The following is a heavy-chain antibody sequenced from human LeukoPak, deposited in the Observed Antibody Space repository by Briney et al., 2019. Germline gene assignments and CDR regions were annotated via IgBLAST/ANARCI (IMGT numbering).Heavy chain of an antibody. D-gene: IGHD6-19*01. CDR3: AGGQMFTSGGFDD. CDR2: IYTGGDT. CDR1: GFSVSNKY. J-gene: IGHJ4*02. V-gene: IGHV3-53*01. Sequence: GGSLRLSCAASGFSVSNKYMSWGRQAPGKGLEWVSVIYTGGDTYYADSVRGRFTISRDNSKNTVNLQMNSLRAEDTALYYCAGGQMFTSGGFDDCGQGPLVPVSS.